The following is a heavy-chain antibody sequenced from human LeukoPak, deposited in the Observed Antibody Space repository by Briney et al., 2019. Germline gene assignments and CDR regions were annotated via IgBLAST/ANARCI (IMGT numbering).Heavy chain of an antibody. V-gene: IGHV3-15*01. J-gene: IGHJ4*02. D-gene: IGHD3-22*01. CDR1: GFTFSNAW. CDR2: IKSKTNGGTT. Sequence: GGSLRLSCAASGFTFSNAWMSWVRQAPGKGLEWVGRIKSKTNGGTTDYAAPVKGRFTISRDDSKNTLYLHMNSLKTEDTAVYFCTPFFYDNSDWGQGTLVTVSS. CDR3: TPFFYDNSD.